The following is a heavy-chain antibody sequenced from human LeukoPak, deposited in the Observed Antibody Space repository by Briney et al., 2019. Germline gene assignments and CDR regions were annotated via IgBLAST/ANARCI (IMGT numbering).Heavy chain of an antibody. V-gene: IGHV4-38-2*02. CDR1: GYSISSGYY. CDR2: IYHSGST. J-gene: IGHJ4*02. CDR3: AREGRYDFWSGYYDY. D-gene: IGHD3-3*01. Sequence: PSETLSLTCTVSGYSISSGYYWGWIRQPPGKGLEWIGSIYHSGSTYYNPSLKSRVTISVDTSKNQFSLKLSSVTAADTAVYYCAREGRYDFWSGYYDYWGQGTLVTVSS.